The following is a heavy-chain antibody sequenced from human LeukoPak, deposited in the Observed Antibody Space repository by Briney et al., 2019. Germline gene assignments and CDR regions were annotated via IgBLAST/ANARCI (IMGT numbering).Heavy chain of an antibody. CDR1: GYSFTSYW. J-gene: IGHJ3*02. CDR2: IYPGDSDT. CDR3: ARPRTYYYGSGSPDAFDI. V-gene: IGHV5-51*01. Sequence: ESLKISCKGSGYSFTSYWIGWVRQMPGKGLEWMGIIYPGDSDTRYSPSFQGQVTISADKSISTAYLQCSSLKASDTAMYYCARPRTYYYGSGSPDAFDIWGQGTMVTVSS. D-gene: IGHD3-10*01.